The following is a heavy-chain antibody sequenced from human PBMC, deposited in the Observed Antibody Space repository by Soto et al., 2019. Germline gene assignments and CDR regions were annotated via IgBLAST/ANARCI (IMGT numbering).Heavy chain of an antibody. D-gene: IGHD3-22*01. Sequence: GGSLRLSCAASGFTFSSYGMHWVRQAPGKGLEWVAVISYDGSNKYYADSVKGRFTISRDNSKNTLYLQMNSLRAEDTAVYYCAKDYYDSSGYYNNDYWGQGTLVTVSS. CDR1: GFTFSSYG. V-gene: IGHV3-30*18. J-gene: IGHJ4*02. CDR3: AKDYYDSSGYYNNDY. CDR2: ISYDGSNK.